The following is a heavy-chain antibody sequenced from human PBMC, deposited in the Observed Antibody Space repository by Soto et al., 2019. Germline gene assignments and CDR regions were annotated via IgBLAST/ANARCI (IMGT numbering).Heavy chain of an antibody. Sequence: SLRLSCAASGFTFSSYGMHWVLQAPGKGLEWVAVIWYDGSNKYYADSVKGRFTISRDNSKNTLYLQMNSLRAEDTAVYYCARVRYYYDSSGYPGYWGQGTLVTVSS. CDR2: IWYDGSNK. V-gene: IGHV3-33*01. J-gene: IGHJ4*02. D-gene: IGHD3-22*01. CDR1: GFTFSSYG. CDR3: ARVRYYYDSSGYPGY.